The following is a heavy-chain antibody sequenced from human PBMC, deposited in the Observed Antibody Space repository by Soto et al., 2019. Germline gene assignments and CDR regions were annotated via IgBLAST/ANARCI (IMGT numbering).Heavy chain of an antibody. V-gene: IGHV3-23*01. CDR2: ISGSGGST. CDR1: GFTFSSYA. J-gene: IGHJ4*02. D-gene: IGHD3-16*02. Sequence: GGSLRLSCAASGFTFSSYAMSWVRQAPGKGLEWVSAISGSGGSTYYADSVKGRFTISRDNSKNTLYLQMNSLRAEDTAVYYCAKAGRLRLGELSLYYFDYWGQGTLVTVS. CDR3: AKAGRLRLGELSLYYFDY.